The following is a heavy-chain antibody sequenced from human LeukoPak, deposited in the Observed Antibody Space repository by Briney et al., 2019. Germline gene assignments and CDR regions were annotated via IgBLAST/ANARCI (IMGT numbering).Heavy chain of an antibody. CDR2: ISGSGGST. CDR1: GFTFSSYA. V-gene: IGHV3-23*01. J-gene: IGHJ3*02. D-gene: IGHD3-9*01. CDR3: TRTAFYYDILTGYSAGAAFDI. Sequence: TGGSLRLSCAASGFTFSSYAMSWVRQAPGKGLEWVSAISGSGGSTYYADSVKGRFTISRDDSKSIAYLQMNSLKTEDTAVYYCTRTAFYYDILTGYSAGAAFDIWGQGTMVTVSS.